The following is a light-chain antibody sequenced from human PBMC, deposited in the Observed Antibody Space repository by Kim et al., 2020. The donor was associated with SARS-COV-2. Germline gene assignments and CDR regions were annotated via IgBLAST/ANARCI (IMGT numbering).Light chain of an antibody. CDR3: HQYVSSPYT. V-gene: IGKV3-20*01. CDR1: QSFSINY. CDR2: GTS. Sequence: GEGATLSCRASQSFSINYLAWYQHKRGQAPRLLIYGTSIRATDIPDRFSGSGSGIDFTLTISRLEPEDFAVYYCHQYVSSPYTFGQGTKLEI. J-gene: IGKJ2*01.